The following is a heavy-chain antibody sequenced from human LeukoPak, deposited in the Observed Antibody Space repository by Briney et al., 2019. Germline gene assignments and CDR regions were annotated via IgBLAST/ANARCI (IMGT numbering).Heavy chain of an antibody. V-gene: IGHV3-23*01. CDR2: ITGRGDVP. J-gene: IGHJ5*01. CDR1: GFTFGIYA. D-gene: IGHD3-3*01. Sequence: GGSLRLSCAASGFTFGIYAMSWVRQAQGEGLEWVSSITGRGDVPFYADPLKDRHTTSRDNWTKILYSEMSSLRVEDTAVYYCAKDRPNYHENNGHYYTPNGDSWGQGTLVTVSS. CDR3: AKDRPNYHENNGHYYTPNGDS.